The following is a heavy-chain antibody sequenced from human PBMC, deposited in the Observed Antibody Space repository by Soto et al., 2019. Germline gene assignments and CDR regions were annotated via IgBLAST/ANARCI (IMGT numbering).Heavy chain of an antibody. Sequence: EVQLVESGGGLVKPGGSLRLSCAASGFDFTSYSMNWVRQAPGKGLEWVSSINEDSSYIYYAHSLRGRFTISRDNAKDSLYLQMNIPRAEATAVYYCVRDFGWYFRSGYMDVWGDGATVTVSS. J-gene: IGHJ6*03. CDR3: VRDFGWYFRSGYMDV. V-gene: IGHV3-21*02. D-gene: IGHD3-3*01. CDR1: GFDFTSYS. CDR2: INEDSSYI.